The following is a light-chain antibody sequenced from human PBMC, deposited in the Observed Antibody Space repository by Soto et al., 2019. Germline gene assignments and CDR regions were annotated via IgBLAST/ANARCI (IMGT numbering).Light chain of an antibody. CDR3: QSYDSSLSVVV. CDR2: GNS. J-gene: IGLJ2*01. CDR1: SSNIGAGYD. V-gene: IGLV1-40*01. Sequence: QSVLTQPPSVSGAPGQRVTISCTGSSSNIGAGYDVHWYQQLPGTAPKLLIYGNSNRPSGVPDRFSGSKSGTSASLAITGLQDEDESDYYCQSYDSSLSVVVFGRGTKVTVL.